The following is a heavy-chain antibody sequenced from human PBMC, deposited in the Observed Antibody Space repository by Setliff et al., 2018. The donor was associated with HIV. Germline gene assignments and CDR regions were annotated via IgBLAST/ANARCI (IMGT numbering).Heavy chain of an antibody. CDR3: ARHVPEGSSWYTDY. CDR2: LYPADSNI. Sequence: RGESLKISCKGSGYSFSSYWIGWVRQMPGKGLEFMGLLYPADSNIRYSPSFQGQVTISVDKSTNTAFLQWTSLRASDTAMYYCARHVPEGSSWYTDYWGQGTLVTVSS. D-gene: IGHD6-13*01. J-gene: IGHJ4*02. V-gene: IGHV5-51*01. CDR1: GYSFSSYW.